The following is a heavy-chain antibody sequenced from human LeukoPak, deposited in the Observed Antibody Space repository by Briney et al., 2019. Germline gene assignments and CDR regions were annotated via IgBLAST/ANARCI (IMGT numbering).Heavy chain of an antibody. CDR1: GGSFSGYY. CDR2: IYHSGST. V-gene: IGHV4-34*01. Sequence: PSETLSLTCAVYGGSFSGYYWNWVRQPPGKGLEWIGYIYHSGSTYYNPSLKSRVTISVDRSKNQFSLKLSSVTAADTAVYYCARRRSDDAFDIWGQGTMVTVSS. CDR3: ARRRSDDAFDI. J-gene: IGHJ3*02.